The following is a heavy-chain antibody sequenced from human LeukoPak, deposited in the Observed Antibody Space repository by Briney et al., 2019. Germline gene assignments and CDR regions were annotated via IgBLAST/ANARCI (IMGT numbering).Heavy chain of an antibody. CDR2: IYSGGST. CDR3: ARDAGSSGRWFDP. J-gene: IGHJ5*02. CDR1: GFTFSRSW. V-gene: IGHV3-53*01. D-gene: IGHD1-26*01. Sequence: GGSLRLSCVVSGFTFSRSWMSWVRQAPGKGLEWVSVIYSGGSTYYADSVKGRFTISRDNSKNTLYLQMNSLRAEDTAVYYCARDAGSSGRWFDPWGQGTLVTVSS.